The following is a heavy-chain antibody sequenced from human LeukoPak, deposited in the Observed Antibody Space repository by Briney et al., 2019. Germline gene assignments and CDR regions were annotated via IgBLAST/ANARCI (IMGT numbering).Heavy chain of an antibody. Sequence: GGSLRLSCVASGFTFSAYSMTWVRQAPGKGLDWVSSISVSGGGTYYADSVRGRFTISRDNSKNTLYLHMNSLRAEDTAVYYCVKDWRDESNCGGDYLQYWVQGTLVTVSS. D-gene: IGHD2-21*01. CDR1: GFTFSAYS. CDR3: VKDWRDESNCGGDYLQY. CDR2: ISVSGGGT. V-gene: IGHV3-23*01. J-gene: IGHJ4*02.